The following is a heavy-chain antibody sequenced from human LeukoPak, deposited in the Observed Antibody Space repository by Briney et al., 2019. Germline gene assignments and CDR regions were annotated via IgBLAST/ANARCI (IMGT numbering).Heavy chain of an antibody. Sequence: PGRSLRLSCAASGFTFSSYGMHWVRQAPGKGLEWVAVISYDGSNKYYADSVKGRFTISRDNSKNTLYLQMNSLRAEDTAVYYCAKEAYGGGPYYYGMDVWGQGTTVTVSS. V-gene: IGHV3-30*18. CDR3: AKEAYGGGPYYYGMDV. CDR1: GFTFSSYG. J-gene: IGHJ6*02. CDR2: ISYDGSNK. D-gene: IGHD4-23*01.